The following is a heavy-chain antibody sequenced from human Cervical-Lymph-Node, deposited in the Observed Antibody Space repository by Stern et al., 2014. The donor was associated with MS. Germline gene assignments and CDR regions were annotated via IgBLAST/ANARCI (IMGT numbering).Heavy chain of an antibody. Sequence: EVKLVESGAEVKKPGASVKVSCKGSGDSFTANWIAWVRQMPGKGLEWMRLTYPGDSDTIYILPFQGQASISAYKSTSTAYLQWSILKASDTAMYYCARDYGYYAFDYWGQGTLVTVSS. CDR1: GDSFTANW. D-gene: IGHD4-17*01. V-gene: IGHV5-51*01. CDR2: TYPGDSDT. CDR3: ARDYGYYAFDY. J-gene: IGHJ4*02.